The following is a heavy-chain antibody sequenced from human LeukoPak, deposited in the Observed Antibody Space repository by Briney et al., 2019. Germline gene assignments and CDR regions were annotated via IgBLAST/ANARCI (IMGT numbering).Heavy chain of an antibody. CDR3: ARSPIVVVPAAAHRVDYYYYMDV. J-gene: IGHJ6*03. Sequence: SETLSLTCTVSGGSISSGSYYWGWIRQPPGKGLEWIGSIYYSGSTYYNPSLKSRVTISVDTSKNQFSLKLSSVTAADTAVYYCARSPIVVVPAAAHRVDYYYYMDVWGEGTTVTVSS. V-gene: IGHV4-39*01. CDR1: GGSISSGSYY. CDR2: IYYSGST. D-gene: IGHD2-2*01.